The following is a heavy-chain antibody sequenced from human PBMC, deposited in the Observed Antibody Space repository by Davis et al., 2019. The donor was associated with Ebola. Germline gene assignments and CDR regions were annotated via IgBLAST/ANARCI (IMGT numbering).Heavy chain of an antibody. V-gene: IGHV4-34*01. CDR1: GGSFSGYY. D-gene: IGHD2-15*01. CDR2: INHSGST. J-gene: IGHJ4*02. Sequence: PSETLSLTCAVYGGSFSGYYWSWIRQPPGKGLEWIGEINHSGSTNYNPSLKSRVTISVDTSKNQFSLKLSSVTAADTAVYYCARGRGVYCSGGSCYPPHFDYWGQGTLVTVSS. CDR3: ARGRGVYCSGGSCYPPHFDY.